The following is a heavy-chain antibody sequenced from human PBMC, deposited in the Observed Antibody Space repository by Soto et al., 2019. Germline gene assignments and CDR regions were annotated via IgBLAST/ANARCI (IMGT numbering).Heavy chain of an antibody. D-gene: IGHD2-15*01. J-gene: IGHJ2*01. CDR1: GGSISSYY. CDR3: ARGRGRYFQL. CDR2: IYYIGGT. V-gene: IGHV4-59*01. Sequence: QVQLQESGPGLVKPSETLSLTCTVSGGSISSYYWSWIRQPPGKGLEWIGYIYYIGGTNYNPSLXSXAXTXXDTTKHQVTLMLRAATAADAAVYYCARGRGRYFQLWGRGTLVTVSS.